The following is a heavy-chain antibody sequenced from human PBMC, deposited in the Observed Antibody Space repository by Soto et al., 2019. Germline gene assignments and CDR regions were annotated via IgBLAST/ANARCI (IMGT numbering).Heavy chain of an antibody. CDR2: LTWNGEVL. V-gene: IGHV3-9*01. CDR3: VKDSESSGYLTHLDY. Sequence: EVQLAESGGALVQPGRSLRLSCVASGFTFDDYAIHWVRQTPGKGLEWVSGLTWNGEVLGYADSVKGRFNISRDNAKNSLYLEMNSLRPEDTALYYCVKDSESSGYLTHLDYWGQGTLVTVSS. CDR1: GFTFDDYA. D-gene: IGHD3-22*01. J-gene: IGHJ4*02.